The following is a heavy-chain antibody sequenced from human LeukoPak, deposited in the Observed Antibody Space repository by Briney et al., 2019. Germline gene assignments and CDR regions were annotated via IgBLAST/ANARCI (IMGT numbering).Heavy chain of an antibody. V-gene: IGHV4-59*12. CDR2: IYYKGNT. Sequence: SETLSLTCTVSGGSITSYYWSWIRQPPGKGLEWIGYIYYKGNTKYNASLKSRVTMSVDTSKNQFSLKLSSVTAADTAVYYCARDLETLYYYGSGSYHYYYYYYMDVWGKGTTATISS. CDR3: ARDLETLYYYGSGSYHYYYYYYMDV. CDR1: GGSITSYY. J-gene: IGHJ6*03. D-gene: IGHD3-10*01.